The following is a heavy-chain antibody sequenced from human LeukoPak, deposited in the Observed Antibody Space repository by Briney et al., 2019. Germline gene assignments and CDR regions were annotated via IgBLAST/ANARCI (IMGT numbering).Heavy chain of an antibody. CDR3: AGLVGRYSSGLYYYYFDY. Sequence: SETLSLTCTVSGDSINSLDLWSWVRQPPGKGLEWIGEMYLSGSTHSNPSVKSRVTISIDKSKNQFFLNLSSVTAADTAVYYCAGLVGRYSSGLYYYYFDYWGQGTLVTVSS. V-gene: IGHV4-4*02. CDR1: GDSINSLDL. J-gene: IGHJ4*02. D-gene: IGHD3-22*01. CDR2: MYLSGST.